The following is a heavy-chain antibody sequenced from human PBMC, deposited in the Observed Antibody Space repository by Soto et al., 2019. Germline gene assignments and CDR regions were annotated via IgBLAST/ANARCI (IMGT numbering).Heavy chain of an antibody. J-gene: IGHJ5*02. D-gene: IGHD6-19*01. CDR1: GFTFSDYY. CDR3: ARSLGARGWYPNWFDP. V-gene: IGHV3-11*01. Sequence: GGSLRLSCAASGFTFSDYYMSWIRQAPGKGLEWVSYISSRGSTIYYADSVKGRFTISRDNAKNSLYLQRNILRAEDTAVYYWARSLGARGWYPNWFDPWGQGTLVT. CDR2: ISSRGSTI.